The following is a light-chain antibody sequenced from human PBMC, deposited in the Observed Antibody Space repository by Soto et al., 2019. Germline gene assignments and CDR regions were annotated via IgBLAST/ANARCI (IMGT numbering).Light chain of an antibody. CDR2: RAS. V-gene: IGKV1-5*03. CDR1: ERISRW. CDR3: QQYNSHYT. J-gene: IGKJ2*01. Sequence: DIIMTQSPSILSATLGDRVTITCRASERISRWLAWYQQKPGKAPKLLIYRASDLQSGVPSRFSGSGSGTEFTLTISSLQPDDFATYYCQQYNSHYTFGQGTKLQIK.